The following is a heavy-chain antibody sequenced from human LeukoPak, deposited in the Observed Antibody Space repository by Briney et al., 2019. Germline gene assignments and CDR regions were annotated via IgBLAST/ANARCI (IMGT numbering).Heavy chain of an antibody. Sequence: NSYAMGWIRQPPGKGLEWIGSIYYSGSTYYNPSLKSRVTISVDTSKNQFSLKLSSVTAADTAVYYCARAGGEIDYWGQGTLVTVSS. CDR2: IYYSGST. CDR3: ARAGGEIDY. CDR1: NSYA. V-gene: IGHV4-39*07. D-gene: IGHD1-14*01. J-gene: IGHJ4*02.